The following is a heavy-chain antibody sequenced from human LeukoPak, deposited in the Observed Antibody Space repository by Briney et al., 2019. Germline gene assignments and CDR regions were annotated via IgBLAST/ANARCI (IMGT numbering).Heavy chain of an antibody. V-gene: IGHV1-18*01. J-gene: IGHJ4*02. CDR1: GGTFSSYA. CDR2: ISAYNGNT. D-gene: IGHD2-15*01. CDR3: ARDRYCSGGSCYSGALFDY. Sequence: ASVKVSCKASGGTFSSYAISWVRQAPGQGLEWMGWISAYNGNTNYAQKLQGRVTMTTDTSTSTAYMELRSLRSDDTAVYYCARDRYCSGGSCYSGALFDYWGQGTLVTVSS.